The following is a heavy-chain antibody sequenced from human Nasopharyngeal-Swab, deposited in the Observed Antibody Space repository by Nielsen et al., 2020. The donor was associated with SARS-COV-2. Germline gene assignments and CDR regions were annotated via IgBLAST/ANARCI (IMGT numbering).Heavy chain of an antibody. Sequence: LSLTCAASGFIFSTYAMHWVRQAPGKGLEWVAVISFDGSNKYYLDSVKGRFTISRDNSKNTLYLQMNSLRAEDTAVYYCAKGGPPGSIAAALGYYYGMDVWGQGTTVTVSS. CDR2: ISFDGSNK. V-gene: IGHV3-30*18. J-gene: IGHJ6*02. CDR1: GFIFSTYA. CDR3: AKGGPPGSIAAALGYYYGMDV. D-gene: IGHD6-13*01.